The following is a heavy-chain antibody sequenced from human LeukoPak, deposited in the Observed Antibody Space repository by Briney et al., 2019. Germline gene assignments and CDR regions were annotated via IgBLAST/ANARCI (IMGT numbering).Heavy chain of an antibody. J-gene: IGHJ4*02. CDR3: ARGPSYFDY. CDR2: IYHSGST. V-gene: IGHV4-59*12. Sequence: SETLSLTCTVSGGSISSYYWSWIRQPPGKGLEWIGEIYHSGSTNYNPSLKSRVTISVDKSKNQFSLKLSSVTAADTAVYYCARGPSYFDYWGQGTLVTVSS. CDR1: GGSISSYY.